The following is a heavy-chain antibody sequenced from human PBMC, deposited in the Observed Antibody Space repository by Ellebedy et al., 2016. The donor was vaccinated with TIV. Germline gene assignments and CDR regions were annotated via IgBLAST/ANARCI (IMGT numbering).Heavy chain of an antibody. D-gene: IGHD3-10*01. CDR1: GDSVSSNSAA. Sequence: SQTLSLTCXISGDSVSSNSAAWNWIRQSPSRGLEWLGRTFYRSKWYNDYAVSVKSRITISPDTSKNQFSLQLNPVTSEDTAVYYCARESYYGSGKPNPLAYWGQGTLVTVSS. J-gene: IGHJ4*02. V-gene: IGHV6-1*01. CDR3: ARESYYGSGKPNPLAY. CDR2: TFYRSKWYN.